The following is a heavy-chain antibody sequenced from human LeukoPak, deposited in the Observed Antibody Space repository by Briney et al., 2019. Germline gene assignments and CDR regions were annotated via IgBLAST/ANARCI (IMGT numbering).Heavy chain of an antibody. CDR2: INPNSGNT. CDR3: ARAGYSRFVDDLDY. CDR1: GYTFTSYD. D-gene: IGHD1-26*01. Sequence: ASVKVSCKASGYTFTSYDINWVRQATGQGLEWMGWINPNSGNTGYAQKFQDRVTMTTDTSTSTAYMELKTLRSDDTAVYFCARAGYSRFVDDLDYWGQGTLVTVSS. J-gene: IGHJ4*02. V-gene: IGHV1-8*02.